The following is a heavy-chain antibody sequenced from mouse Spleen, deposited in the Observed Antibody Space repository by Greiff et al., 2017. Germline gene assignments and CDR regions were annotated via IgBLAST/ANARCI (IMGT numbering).Heavy chain of an antibody. V-gene: IGHV2-2*01. D-gene: IGHD1-1*01. CDR1: GFSLTSYG. CDR2: IWSGGST. Sequence: VKLVESGPGLVQPSQSLSITCTVSGFSLTSYGVHWVRQSPGKGLEWLGVIWSGGSTDYNAAFISRLSISKDNSKSQVFFKMNSLQADDTAIYYCARKGGSSPLYAMDYWGQGTSVTVSS. CDR3: ARKGGSSPLYAMDY. J-gene: IGHJ4*01.